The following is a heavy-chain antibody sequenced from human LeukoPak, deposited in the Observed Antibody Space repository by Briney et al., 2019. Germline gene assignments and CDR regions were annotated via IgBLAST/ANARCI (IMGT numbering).Heavy chain of an antibody. Sequence: GASVKVSCKASGGTFSSYAISSVRQAPGQQLEGMGRIIPICGIANYAQKFQGRVTTAEDKSTSTAYMELSSLGSDDTAGYYCAAGEAVSFDFWGKGTLVTVSS. CDR3: AAGEAVSFDF. CDR1: GGTFSSYA. D-gene: IGHD3-16*01. V-gene: IGHV1-69*04. J-gene: IGHJ4*02. CDR2: IIPICGIA.